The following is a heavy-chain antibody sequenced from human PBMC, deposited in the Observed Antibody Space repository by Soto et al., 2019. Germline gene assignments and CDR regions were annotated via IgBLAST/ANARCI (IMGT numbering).Heavy chain of an antibody. D-gene: IGHD3-22*01. CDR1: GGSISSYY. CDR3: ARELRDYYDSSGYIDY. CDR2: IYYSGST. V-gene: IGHV4-59*01. Sequence: ETLSLTCTVSGGSISSYYWSWIRQPPGKGLEWIGYIYYSGSTNYNPSLKSRVTISVDTSKNQFSLKLSSVTAADTAVYYCARELRDYYDSSGYIDYWGQGTLVTVSS. J-gene: IGHJ4*02.